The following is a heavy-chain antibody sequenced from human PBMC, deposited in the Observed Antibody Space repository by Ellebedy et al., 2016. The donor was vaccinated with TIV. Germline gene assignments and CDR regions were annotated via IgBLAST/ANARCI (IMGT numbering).Heavy chain of an antibody. D-gene: IGHD3-22*01. Sequence: GESLKISCAASVFTDSSNYMSLVRQAPGKGLEWVSVIYSGGSTYYADSVKGRFTISRDNAKNTLYLQMNSLRAEDTAVYYCASCPYDSNGYYWFAPPKYTDYWGQGTLVTVSS. CDR2: IYSGGST. CDR3: ASCPYDSNGYYWFAPPKYTDY. J-gene: IGHJ4*02. V-gene: IGHV3-66*01. CDR1: VFTDSSNY.